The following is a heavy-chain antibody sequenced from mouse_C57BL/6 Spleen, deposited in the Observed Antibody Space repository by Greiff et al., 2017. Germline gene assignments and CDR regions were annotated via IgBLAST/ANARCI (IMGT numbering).Heavy chain of an antibody. J-gene: IGHJ3*01. D-gene: IGHD2-3*01. Sequence: QVQLQQPGAELVMPGASVKLSCKASGYTFTSYWMHWVKQRPGQGLEWIGEIDPSDSYTNYNQKFKGKSTLTVDKSSSTAYMPLSSLTSEDSAVYYCARRDYDGNSYADWGQGTLVTVSA. CDR3: ARRDYDGNSYAD. V-gene: IGHV1-69*01. CDR2: IDPSDSYT. CDR1: GYTFTSYW.